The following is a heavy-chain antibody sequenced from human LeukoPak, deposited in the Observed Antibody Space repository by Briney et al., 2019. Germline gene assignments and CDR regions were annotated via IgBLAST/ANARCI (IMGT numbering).Heavy chain of an antibody. D-gene: IGHD3-10*01. Sequence: GGSLRLSCAASGFSVSSNYMSWVRQAPGKGLEWVSVIYSGGATYYTDSVKGRFTISRDNSKNTLYLQMNSLRAEDTAVYYCARGGYGSGSYYTGPLYYFDYWGQGTLVTVSS. CDR1: GFSVSSNY. V-gene: IGHV3-53*01. CDR2: IYSGGAT. CDR3: ARGGYGSGSYYTGPLYYFDY. J-gene: IGHJ4*02.